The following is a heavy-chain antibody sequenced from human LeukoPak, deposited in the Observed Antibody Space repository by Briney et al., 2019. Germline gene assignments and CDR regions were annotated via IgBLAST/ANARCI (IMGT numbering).Heavy chain of an antibody. CDR3: ARINGDYVWGSPDY. D-gene: IGHD3-16*01. V-gene: IGHV3-64*01. Sequence: PGGSLRLSYAASGFTFSSYAMHWVRQAPGKGLEYVSAISSNGGSTYYANSVKGRFTISRDNSKNTLYLQLGSLRAEDMAVYYCARINGDYVWGSPDYWGQGTLVTVSS. CDR1: GFTFSSYA. CDR2: ISSNGGST. J-gene: IGHJ4*02.